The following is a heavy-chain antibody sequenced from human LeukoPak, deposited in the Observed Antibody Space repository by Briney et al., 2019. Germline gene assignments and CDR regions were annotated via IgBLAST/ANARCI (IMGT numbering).Heavy chain of an antibody. D-gene: IGHD3-22*01. Sequence: GGSLRLSCAASGFTFSSYAMSWVRQAPGKGLEWVSAISGSGGKTYYADSVKGRFTISRDNSKNSLYLQMNSLRAEDTAVYYCARAPYYYDSSAYFDAFDIWGQGTMVTVSS. CDR1: GFTFSSYA. CDR2: ISGSGGKT. CDR3: ARAPYYYDSSAYFDAFDI. J-gene: IGHJ3*02. V-gene: IGHV3-23*01.